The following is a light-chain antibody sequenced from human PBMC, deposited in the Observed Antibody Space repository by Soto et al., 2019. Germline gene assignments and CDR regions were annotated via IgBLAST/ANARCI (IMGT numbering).Light chain of an antibody. V-gene: IGLV2-14*01. CDR1: SSDVGGYNY. J-gene: IGLJ1*01. CDR2: EVS. CDR3: TAYTSSSIDYV. Sequence: QSALTQPASVSGSPGQSITISCTGTSSDVGGYNYVSWYQQHPGKAPKLMIYEVSNRPSGVSNRFSGAKPGNTASLTISGFQVEEEADYYCTAYTSSSIDYVFGTGTKPTAL.